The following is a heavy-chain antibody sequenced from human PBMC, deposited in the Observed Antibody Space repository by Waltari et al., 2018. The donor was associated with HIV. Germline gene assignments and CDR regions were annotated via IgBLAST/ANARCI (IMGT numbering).Heavy chain of an antibody. CDR2: VNPSGERT. J-gene: IGHJ4*02. Sequence: QVQLVQSGAEVKKPGASVKVSCKASGYTFTRYYMHWVRQAPGQGLEWMGVVNPSGERTVYAHKFQVRVTMTRDASTSTVYMVLSTLRSEDTAVYYCARGFSGFDYWGQGTLITVSS. CDR3: ARGFSGFDY. V-gene: IGHV1-46*01. CDR1: GYTFTRYY.